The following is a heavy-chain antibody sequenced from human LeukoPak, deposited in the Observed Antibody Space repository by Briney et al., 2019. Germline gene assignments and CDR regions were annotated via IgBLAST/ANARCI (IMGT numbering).Heavy chain of an antibody. CDR2: IYYSGST. CDR1: GGSISSSSYY. V-gene: IGHV4-39*07. CDR3: ARTEEFGELFP. Sequence: SETLSLTCTVSGGSISSSSYYWGWIRQPPGKGLEWIGSIYYSGSTYYNPSLKSRVTISVDTSKNQFSLKLSSVTAADTAVYYCARTEEFGELFPWGQGTLVTVSS. D-gene: IGHD3-10*01. J-gene: IGHJ5*02.